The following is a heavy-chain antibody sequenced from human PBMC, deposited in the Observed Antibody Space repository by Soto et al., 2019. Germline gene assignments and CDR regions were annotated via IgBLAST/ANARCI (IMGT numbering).Heavy chain of an antibody. Sequence: PGGSLRLSXAASGFTFSSYAIHWVRQAPGKGLEWVAIISYDGSNKYYADSVKGRFTISRDNSKNTLYVQMNSLRVGDTAVYYCARAIVTATTGSPSDYAMDVWGQGTTVTVSS. CDR1: GFTFSSYA. D-gene: IGHD4-4*01. CDR3: ARAIVTATTGSPSDYAMDV. J-gene: IGHJ6*02. CDR2: ISYDGSNK. V-gene: IGHV3-30-3*01.